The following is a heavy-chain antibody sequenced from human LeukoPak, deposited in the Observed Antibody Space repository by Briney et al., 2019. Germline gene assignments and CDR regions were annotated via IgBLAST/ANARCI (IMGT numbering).Heavy chain of an antibody. J-gene: IGHJ3*02. D-gene: IGHD5-18*01. CDR3: AREKTGYSYGSLVGFFDI. CDR1: GFTFSSYS. CDR2: ISSSSYI. Sequence: GSLRLSCAASGFTFSSYSMNWVRQGPGKGLEWVSSISSSSYIYYADSVKGRFTISRDNAKNSLYLQMNSLRAEDTAVYYCAREKTGYSYGSLVGFFDIWGQGTMVTVSS. V-gene: IGHV3-21*01.